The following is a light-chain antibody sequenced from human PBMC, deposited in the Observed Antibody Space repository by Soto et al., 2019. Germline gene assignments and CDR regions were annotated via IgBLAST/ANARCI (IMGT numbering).Light chain of an antibody. Sequence: EIVLTQAPATLSLSPGERATLSCRASQSVSSYVAWYQQKPGQPPRLLIYDASNRATGIPARFSGSGSGTDFTLTISSREPEDFAVYYCQQRSNWPGYTFGQGTKLEIK. J-gene: IGKJ2*01. V-gene: IGKV3-11*01. CDR1: QSVSSY. CDR3: QQRSNWPGYT. CDR2: DAS.